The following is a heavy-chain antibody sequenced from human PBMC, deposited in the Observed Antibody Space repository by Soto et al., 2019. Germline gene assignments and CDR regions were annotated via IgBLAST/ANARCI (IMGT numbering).Heavy chain of an antibody. CDR2: IKNDGSGT. J-gene: IGHJ4*02. Sequence: EVQLVESGGGLVQPGGSLRLSCAASGFTFSTYCMHWVRQAPGKGLVWVSRIKNDGSGTYYVESVEGRFTIYSDNAKKTLYLQMNSLRAEDTAVYYSVRVDGDYYDGNGYLGRHWGQGTLVTVSS. CDR3: VRVDGDYYDGNGYLGRH. D-gene: IGHD3-22*01. CDR1: GFTFSTYC. V-gene: IGHV3-74*01.